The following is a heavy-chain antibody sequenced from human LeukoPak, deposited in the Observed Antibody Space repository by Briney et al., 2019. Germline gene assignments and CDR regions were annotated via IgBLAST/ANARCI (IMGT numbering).Heavy chain of an antibody. J-gene: IGHJ4*02. D-gene: IGHD1-26*01. V-gene: IGHV3-30*02. CDR2: IRYDGSSK. CDR1: GFTFSGHG. Sequence: GGSLRLSCAASGFTFSGHGIHWVRQAPGKGLEWVAFIRYDGSSKYNADSVKGRFTISRDNSKNTAYLQMSSLRAEDTAVYYCAKDMGGLLAKHYLDYWGQGTLITVSS. CDR3: AKDMGGLLAKHYLDY.